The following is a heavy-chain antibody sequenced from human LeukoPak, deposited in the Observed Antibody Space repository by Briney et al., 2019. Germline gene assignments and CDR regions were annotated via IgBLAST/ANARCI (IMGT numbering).Heavy chain of an antibody. V-gene: IGHV3-30*02. Sequence: GGSLRLSCAASGFTFSNYGMHWVRQAPGKGLEWVAFIRYDGTNKYYVDSVKGRFTISRDNAKNSLYLQMNSLRAEDTALYYCARAGSSEYYYYMDVWGKGTTVTVSS. J-gene: IGHJ6*03. CDR2: IRYDGTNK. D-gene: IGHD6-6*01. CDR3: ARAGSSEYYYYMDV. CDR1: GFTFSNYG.